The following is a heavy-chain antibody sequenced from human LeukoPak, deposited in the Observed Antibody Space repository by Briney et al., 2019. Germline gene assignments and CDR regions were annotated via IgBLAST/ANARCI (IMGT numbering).Heavy chain of an antibody. D-gene: IGHD3-10*01. CDR3: VIPPMVRGVITFDY. J-gene: IGHJ4*02. CDR1: GFTFSSYA. CDR2: ISSNGGST. V-gene: IGHV3-64D*06. Sequence: GGSLRLSCSASGFTFSSYAMHWVRQAPGKVLEYVSAISSNGGSTYYADSVKGRFTISRDNSKNTLYLQMSSLRAEDTAVYYCVIPPMVRGVITFDYWGQGTLVTVSS.